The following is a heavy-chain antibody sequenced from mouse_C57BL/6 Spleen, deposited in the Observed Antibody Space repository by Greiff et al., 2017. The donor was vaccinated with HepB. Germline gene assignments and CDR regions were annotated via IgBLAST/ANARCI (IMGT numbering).Heavy chain of an antibody. V-gene: IGHV1-26*01. Sequence: EVQLQQSGPELVKPGASVKISCKASGYTFTDYYMNWVKQSHGKSLEWIGDINPNNGGTSYNQKFKGKATLTVDKSSSTAYMELRSLTSEDSAVYYGARGENLYYAMDYWGQGTSVTVSS. J-gene: IGHJ4*01. CDR3: ARGENLYYAMDY. CDR1: GYTFTDYY. CDR2: INPNNGGT.